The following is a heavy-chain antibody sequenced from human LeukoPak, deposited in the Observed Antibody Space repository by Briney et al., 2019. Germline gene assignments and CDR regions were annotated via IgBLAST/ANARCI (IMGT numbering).Heavy chain of an antibody. Sequence: PGGSLRLSCAGSGFTFSDYYMIWIRQAPGKGLEWVSYINSSSSYTNYAHSVKGRFTISRDNAKKSLFLQVNSLRVEDTAVYYCARTMGSTASYNYYGMDVWGRGATVTVSS. V-gene: IGHV3-11*03. J-gene: IGHJ6*02. CDR2: INSSSSYT. CDR3: ARTMGSTASYNYYGMDV. D-gene: IGHD1-26*01. CDR1: GFTFSDYY.